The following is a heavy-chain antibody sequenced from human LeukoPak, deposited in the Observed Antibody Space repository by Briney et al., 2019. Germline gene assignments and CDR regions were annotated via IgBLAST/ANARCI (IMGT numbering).Heavy chain of an antibody. D-gene: IGHD5-18*01. V-gene: IGHV1-46*03. CDR1: GYTFTSYY. Sequence: ASVKVSCKASGYTFTSYYMHWVRQAPGQGLEWMGIINPSGGSTSYAQKSQGRVTMTRDTSTSTVYMELSSLRSEDTAVYYCAISYSYGRIDYWGQGTLVTVSS. CDR2: INPSGGST. CDR3: AISYSYGRIDY. J-gene: IGHJ4*02.